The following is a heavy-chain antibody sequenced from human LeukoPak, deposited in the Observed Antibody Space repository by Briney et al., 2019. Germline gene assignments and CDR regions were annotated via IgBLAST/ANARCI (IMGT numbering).Heavy chain of an antibody. V-gene: IGHV4-59*08. CDR1: GGSISSYY. Sequence: PSETLSLTCTVSGGSISSYYWSWTRQPPGRGLEWIGYIYYSGSTNYNPSLKSRVTISVDTSKNQFSLKLSSVTAADTAVYYCAARNYYDSSGFDYWGQGTLVTVSS. J-gene: IGHJ4*02. D-gene: IGHD3-22*01. CDR2: IYYSGST. CDR3: AARNYYDSSGFDY.